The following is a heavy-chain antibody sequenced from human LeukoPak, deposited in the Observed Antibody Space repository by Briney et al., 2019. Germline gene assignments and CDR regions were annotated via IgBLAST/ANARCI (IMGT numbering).Heavy chain of an antibody. CDR1: GGSISSHY. J-gene: IGHJ4*02. V-gene: IGHV4-59*11. CDR3: AGVRGWELPAFDY. CDR2: IYYSGST. Sequence: PSETLSLTCTVSGGSISSHYWSWIRQPPGKGLEWIGYIYYSGSTNYNPSLKSRVTISVDTSKNQFSLKLSSVTAADTAVYYCAGVRGWELPAFDYWGQGTLVTVSS. D-gene: IGHD1-26*01.